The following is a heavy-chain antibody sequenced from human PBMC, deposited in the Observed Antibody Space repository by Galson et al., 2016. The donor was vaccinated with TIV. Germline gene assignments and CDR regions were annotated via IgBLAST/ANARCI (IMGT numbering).Heavy chain of an antibody. D-gene: IGHD6-13*01. Sequence: SVKVSCKASGGTFRTYSFNWVRQAPGQGLQWVGRIIPILGLANYAQKFQGRITITADNSKNTLYLEMNSLRPEDTAVYYCAKDQSSSWFSGISGYYYYMDVWGHGTTVTVSS. CDR3: AKDQSSSWFSGISGYYYYMDV. V-gene: IGHV1-69*04. CDR2: IIPILGLA. CDR1: GGTFRTYS. J-gene: IGHJ6*03.